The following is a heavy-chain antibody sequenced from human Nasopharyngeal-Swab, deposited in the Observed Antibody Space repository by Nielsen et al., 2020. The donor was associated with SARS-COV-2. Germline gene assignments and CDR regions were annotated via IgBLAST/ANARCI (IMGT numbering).Heavy chain of an antibody. CDR2: IKQDGSEK. Sequence: GESLKISCAASGFTFSSYWMSWVRQAPGKGLEWVANIKQDGSEKYYVASVKGRFTISRDNAKNSLYLQMNSLRAEDTAVYYCARDREEEYYDFWSGYYDYWGQGTLVTVSS. V-gene: IGHV3-7*01. J-gene: IGHJ4*02. D-gene: IGHD3-3*01. CDR1: GFTFSSYW. CDR3: ARDREEEYYDFWSGYYDY.